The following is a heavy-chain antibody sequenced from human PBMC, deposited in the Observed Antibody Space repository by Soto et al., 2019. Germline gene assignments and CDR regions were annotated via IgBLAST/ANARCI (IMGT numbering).Heavy chain of an antibody. CDR1: EFAFRSYG. CDR3: ARDVSPGSSGLYFDAFDI. J-gene: IGHJ3*02. V-gene: IGHV3-7*05. Sequence: EVQLVESGGGLVQPGGSLTPSVPAPEFAFRSYGMTWVRQPPGKGLEWVANIRKDGSQRSYLDSVRGRFTISRDNSKNSLYLQMNSLRAEDTALYFCARDVSPGSSGLYFDAFDIWGQGTMVTVSS. D-gene: IGHD6-25*01. CDR2: IRKDGSQR.